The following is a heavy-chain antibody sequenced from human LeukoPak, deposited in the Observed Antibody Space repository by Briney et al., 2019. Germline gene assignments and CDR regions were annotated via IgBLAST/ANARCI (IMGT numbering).Heavy chain of an antibody. CDR1: GYSISSGYY. CDR2: IYHSGST. D-gene: IGHD4-17*01. CDR3: ASRHDSGPY. V-gene: IGHV4-38-2*02. Sequence: PSETLSLTCTVSGYSISSGYYWGWIRQPPGKGLEWIGSIYHSGSTYYNPSLKSRVTISVDTSKNQFSLKLSSVTAADTAVYYCASRHDSGPYWGQGTLVTVSS. J-gene: IGHJ4*02.